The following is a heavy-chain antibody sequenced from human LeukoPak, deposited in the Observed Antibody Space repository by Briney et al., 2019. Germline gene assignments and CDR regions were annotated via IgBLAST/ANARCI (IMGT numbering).Heavy chain of an antibody. D-gene: IGHD6-19*01. J-gene: IGHJ4*02. Sequence: GGSLRLSCAASGFTFSGSAMRWVRQASGKGLEWVGRIRSKANSYATAYAASVKGRFTISRDDSKNTAYLQMNSLTAEDTAVYYCAKDAWYSSGYSDYWGQGTLVTVSS. V-gene: IGHV3-73*01. CDR2: IRSKANSYAT. CDR1: GFTFSGSA. CDR3: AKDAWYSSGYSDY.